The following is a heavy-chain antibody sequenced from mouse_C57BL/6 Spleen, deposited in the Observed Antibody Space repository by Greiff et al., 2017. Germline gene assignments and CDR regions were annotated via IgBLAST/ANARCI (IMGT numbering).Heavy chain of an antibody. J-gene: IGHJ4*01. D-gene: IGHD2-4*01. CDR1: GYTFTDYY. CDR2: INPNNGGT. V-gene: IGHV1-26*01. CDR3: ARGGYYDYEGNYAMDY. Sequence: EVQLQQSGPELVKPGASVKISCKASGYTFTDYYMNWVKQSHGKSLEWIGDINPNNGGTSYNQKFKGKATLTVDKSSSTAYMELRSLTSEDSAVYYCARGGYYDYEGNYAMDYWGQGTSVTVSS.